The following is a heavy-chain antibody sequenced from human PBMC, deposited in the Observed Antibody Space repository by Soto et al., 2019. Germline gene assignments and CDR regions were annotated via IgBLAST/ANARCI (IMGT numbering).Heavy chain of an antibody. CDR2: ISSRGDST. V-gene: IGHV3-23*01. CDR1: GFIFSTYA. Sequence: EVQLLESGGGLVQPGGSLRLSCAASGFIFSTYAMNWVPQAPGKGLEWVSAISSRGDSTYYAESVRGRFTISRDNSINTLYLQLSRLRTEDTAVYYCAHPRGYGVFDAVDIWGQGTMVTVSS. D-gene: IGHD4-17*01. CDR3: AHPRGYGVFDAVDI. J-gene: IGHJ3*02.